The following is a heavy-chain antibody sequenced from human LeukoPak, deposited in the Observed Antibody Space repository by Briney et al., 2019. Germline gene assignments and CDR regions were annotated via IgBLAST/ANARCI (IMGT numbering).Heavy chain of an antibody. CDR3: GGMFDY. V-gene: IGHV4-4*07. CDR1: GGSISRLT. D-gene: IGHD1-26*01. CDR2: ISSTGIT. Sequence: SETLSHTCTVSGGSISRLTWNWIRQPAGEGLEWIGHISSTGITNYNPSLKSRVTMSVDPSRSQIYLRLSSVTAADTAVYYCGGMFDYWGQGILVIVSS. J-gene: IGHJ4*02.